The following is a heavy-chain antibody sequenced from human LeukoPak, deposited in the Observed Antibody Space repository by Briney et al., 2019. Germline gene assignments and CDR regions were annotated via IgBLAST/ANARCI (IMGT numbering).Heavy chain of an antibody. Sequence: ASVKVSCKASGYTFTDYDINWVRQATGQGLEWMGWMNPNSGNTGYTQKFQGRVTITTDESMSTAYMELSSLRSEDTAVYYCAGGEQLVAGDYWGQGTLVTVSS. V-gene: IGHV1-8*01. CDR2: MNPNSGNT. D-gene: IGHD6-6*01. CDR3: AGGEQLVAGDY. J-gene: IGHJ4*02. CDR1: GYTFTDYD.